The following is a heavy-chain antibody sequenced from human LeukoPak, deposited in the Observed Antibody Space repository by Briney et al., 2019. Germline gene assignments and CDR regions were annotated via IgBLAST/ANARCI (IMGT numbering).Heavy chain of an antibody. J-gene: IGHJ4*02. CDR3: AKDWGNWRYGYYFDH. Sequence: GRSLRLSCAASGFTFSTYGMHWVRQAPGKGLEWVAVVSYDGSNKYYADSVKGRFTISRDNSKNTLYLQMNSLRAEDTAVYYCAKDWGNWRYGYYFDHWGQGTLVTVSS. CDR1: GFTFSTYG. V-gene: IGHV3-30*18. D-gene: IGHD1-20*01. CDR2: VSYDGSNK.